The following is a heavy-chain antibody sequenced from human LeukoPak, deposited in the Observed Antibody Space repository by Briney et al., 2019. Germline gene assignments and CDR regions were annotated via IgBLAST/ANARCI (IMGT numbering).Heavy chain of an antibody. J-gene: IGHJ4*02. V-gene: IGHV4-34*01. D-gene: IGHD5-18*01. Sequence: SETLSLTCAVYGGSFSGYYWSWIREPPGKGLEWIGEINHSGSTNYNPSLKSRVSISVDTSKNQFSLKLSSVTAADTAVYYCARRNTAMVTSIDYWGQGTLVTVSS. CDR2: INHSGST. CDR1: GGSFSGYY. CDR3: ARRNTAMVTSIDY.